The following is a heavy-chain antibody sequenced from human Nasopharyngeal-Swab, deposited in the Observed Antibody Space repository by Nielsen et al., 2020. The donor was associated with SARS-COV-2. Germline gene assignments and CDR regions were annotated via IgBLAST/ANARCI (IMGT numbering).Heavy chain of an antibody. V-gene: IGHV4-61*02. CDR3: ARYGSTYYYDSSGYTQGVYFQH. Sequence: SETLSLTCTVSGVSISSGSYYWIWIRQPAGKGLEWIGRIYTTGSTNYNPSLKSRVTISVDTSKNQFSLKLSSVTAADTAVYYCARYGSTYYYDSSGYTQGVYFQHWGQGTLVTVSS. D-gene: IGHD3-22*01. J-gene: IGHJ1*01. CDR1: GVSISSGSYY. CDR2: IYTTGST.